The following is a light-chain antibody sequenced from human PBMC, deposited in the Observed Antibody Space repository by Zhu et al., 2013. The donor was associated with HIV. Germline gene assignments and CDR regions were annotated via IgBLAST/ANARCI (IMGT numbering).Light chain of an antibody. CDR3: LQYNNWPPIT. Sequence: EIVLTQSPATLSFSPGERATLSCRASQSVSSYLAWYQQKPGQPPRLLVHDASMRATGVPARFIGSGSGTQFTLTIDSLQSEDFAVYFCLQYNNWPPITFGQGTRLEI. CDR2: DAS. J-gene: IGKJ5*01. CDR1: QSVSSY. V-gene: IGKV3-15*01.